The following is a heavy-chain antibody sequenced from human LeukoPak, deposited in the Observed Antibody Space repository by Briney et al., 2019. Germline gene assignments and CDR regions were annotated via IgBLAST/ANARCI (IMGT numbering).Heavy chain of an antibody. V-gene: IGHV4-31*03. J-gene: IGHJ5*02. CDR3: ARGISS. Sequence: PSETLSLTCTVSGGSISRGGYYWRWIRQHPGKGLEWIGHIYYNGSTFYNPSLKSRLSISADMSKTQFSLQLRSVSAADTAVYYCARGISSWGQGTLATVSS. CDR1: GGSISRGGYY. CDR2: IYYNGST. D-gene: IGHD2-15*01.